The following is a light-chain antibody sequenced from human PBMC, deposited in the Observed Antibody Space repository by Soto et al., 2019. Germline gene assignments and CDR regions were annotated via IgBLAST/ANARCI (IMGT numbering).Light chain of an antibody. CDR2: DVS. CDR1: SSDVGAYNF. V-gene: IGLV2-14*03. CDR3: SSYTSSSTHV. J-gene: IGLJ1*01. Sequence: QSALTQPASVSGSPGQSITISCTGTSSDVGAYNFVSWYQQHPDKVPKLMIFDVSSRPSWVSDRFSGSKSGNTASLTISGLQAEDEGDYYCSSYTSSSTHVFGSGTKLTVL.